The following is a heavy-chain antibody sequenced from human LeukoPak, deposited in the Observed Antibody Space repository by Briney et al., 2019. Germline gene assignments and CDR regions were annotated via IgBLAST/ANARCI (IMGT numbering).Heavy chain of an antibody. CDR1: GFTFSSYS. CDR2: ISYDGSNK. V-gene: IGHV3-30*18. CDR3: AKVANYYDSTGPRGGTRDAFDI. J-gene: IGHJ3*02. D-gene: IGHD3-22*01. Sequence: PGGSLRLSCAASGFTFSSYSLNWVRQAPGKGLEWVAVISYDGSNKYYADSVKGRFTISRDNSKNTLYLQMNSLRAEDTAVYYCAKVANYYDSTGPRGGTRDAFDIWGQGTMVTVSS.